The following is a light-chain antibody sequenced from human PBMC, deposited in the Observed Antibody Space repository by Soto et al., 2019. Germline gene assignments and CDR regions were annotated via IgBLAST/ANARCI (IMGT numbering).Light chain of an antibody. CDR1: QVISNW. CDR2: AAS. CDR3: QQANSFPLFT. Sequence: DIQMTQSPSSVSASVGDRVTITCRASQVISNWLAWYQQKPGKAPKILIYAASSLESGVPSRFSGSGSGTDFTLTISSLQPEDFATYYCQQANSFPLFTFGPGTKVHSK. J-gene: IGKJ3*01. V-gene: IGKV1-12*01.